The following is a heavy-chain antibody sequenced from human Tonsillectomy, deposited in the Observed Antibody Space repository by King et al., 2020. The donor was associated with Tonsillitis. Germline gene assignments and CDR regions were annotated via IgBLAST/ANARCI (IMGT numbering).Heavy chain of an antibody. V-gene: IGHV3-30*04. Sequence: VQLVESGGGVVQPGRSLRLSCAASGFTFSSYAMHWVRQAPGKGLEWVAVISYDGSNKYYADSVKGRFTISRDNSKNTLYLQMNSLRAEDTAVYYCASSPWGFSYYYGAKVSFDPWGQGTLVTVSS. CDR3: ASSPWGFSYYYGAKVSFDP. CDR2: ISYDGSNK. J-gene: IGHJ5*02. CDR1: GFTFSSYA. D-gene: IGHD3-10*01.